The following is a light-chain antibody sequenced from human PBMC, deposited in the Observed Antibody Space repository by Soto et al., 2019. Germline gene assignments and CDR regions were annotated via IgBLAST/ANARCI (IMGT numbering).Light chain of an antibody. CDR3: QQSYTTPYT. CDR2: AAS. J-gene: IGKJ2*01. CDR1: QSISTY. V-gene: IGKV1-39*01. Sequence: DIQMTQSPSSLSAFVGDRVTITCRASQSISTYLNWFQQKPGKAPNLLIYAASSLQSGVPSRFSGSGSETYFTLTISSLQPEDFATYYCQQSYTTPYTFGQGTKLEI.